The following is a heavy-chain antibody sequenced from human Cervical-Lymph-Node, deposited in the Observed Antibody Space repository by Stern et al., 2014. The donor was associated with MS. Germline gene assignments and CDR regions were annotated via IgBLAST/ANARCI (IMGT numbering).Heavy chain of an antibody. CDR1: GGTFSSQG. CDR2: IIPVLGGA. V-gene: IGHV1-69*01. J-gene: IGHJ6*02. CDR3: ARDEIGQTTTHYCYYGMDV. Sequence: VQLVESGAEVKKPGSSVKVSCKASGGTFSSQGISWVRQAPGQGLEWLGGIIPVLGGAHYAQKLQDRVTISADESTNTTYMELRSRRPEDTAVYYCARDEIGQTTTHYCYYGMDVWGQGTTVIVTS. D-gene: IGHD1-1*01.